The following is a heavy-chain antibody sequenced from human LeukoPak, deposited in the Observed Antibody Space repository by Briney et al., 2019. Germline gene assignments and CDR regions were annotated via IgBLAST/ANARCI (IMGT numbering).Heavy chain of an antibody. CDR1: GGSFSGYY. CDR3: ARTNIARGYGKTYYYYGMDF. J-gene: IGHJ6*02. CDR2: INHSGST. D-gene: IGHD3-10*01. V-gene: IGHV4-34*01. Sequence: SETLSLTCAVYGGSFSGYYWSWIRHPPGKGLAWIGEINHSGSTNYNTSHKSRVTISVDTSKNQFSLKLSSVTAADTAVYYCARTNIARGYGKTYYYYGMDFWGQGTTVTVSS.